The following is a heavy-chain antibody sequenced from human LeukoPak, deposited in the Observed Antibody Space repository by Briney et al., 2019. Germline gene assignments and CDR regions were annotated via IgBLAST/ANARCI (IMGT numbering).Heavy chain of an antibody. CDR2: MNPNSGNT. D-gene: IGHD2-2*01. Sequence: ASVKVSCKASGYTFTSYDINWVRQATGQGLEWMGWMNPNSGNTGYAQKFQGRVTMTRDTSISTAYMELSRLRSDDTAVYYCARDYRYCSSTSCWKYNWFDPWAREPWSPSPQ. V-gene: IGHV1-8*01. CDR3: ARDYRYCSSTSCWKYNWFDP. CDR1: GYTFTSYD. J-gene: IGHJ5*02.